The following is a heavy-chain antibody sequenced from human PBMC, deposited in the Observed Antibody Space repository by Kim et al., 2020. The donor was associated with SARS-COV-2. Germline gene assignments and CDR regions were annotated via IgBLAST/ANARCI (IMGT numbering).Heavy chain of an antibody. CDR3: ARQPVDSGSGMDV. V-gene: IGHV4-34*01. D-gene: IGHD3-10*01. J-gene: IGHJ6*02. CDR2: INHSGST. CDR1: GGSFSGYY. Sequence: SETLSLTCAVYGGSFSGYYWSWIRQPPGKGLEWIGEINHSGSTNYNPSLKSRVTISVDTSKNQFSLKLSSVTAADTAVYYCARQPVDSGSGMDVWGQGTTVTVSS.